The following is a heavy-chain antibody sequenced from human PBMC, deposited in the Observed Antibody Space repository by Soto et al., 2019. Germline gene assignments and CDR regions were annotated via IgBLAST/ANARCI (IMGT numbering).Heavy chain of an antibody. CDR3: AKDQFPEYYVLSGQGQFYP. CDR2: ISNDGNKK. D-gene: IGHD3-10*02. J-gene: IGHJ5*02. Sequence: GVSLRLSCAASGFPFRIHGMHWVRQTPGTGLEWVAVISNDGNKKYSVESVEGRFSISRDSSKSIVYLQMNKVRIDDTAKYYCAKDQFPEYYVLSGQGQFYPWGQAT. CDR1: GFPFRIHG. V-gene: IGHV3-30*18.